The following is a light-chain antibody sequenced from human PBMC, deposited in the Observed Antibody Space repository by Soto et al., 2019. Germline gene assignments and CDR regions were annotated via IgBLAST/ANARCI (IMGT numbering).Light chain of an antibody. CDR3: NPYTSYWGP. Sequence: AIQMTQSSSSLSASVGDRVTITCRASQDIRNDLGWYQKKPGKAPKLLIYGASSLQSGVPSRFSGRGSGTEFTLPIISLQPDHFATDLRNPYTSYWGPFGQVNKAKT. CDR1: QDIRND. J-gene: IGKJ1*01. CDR2: GAS. V-gene: IGKV1-6*01.